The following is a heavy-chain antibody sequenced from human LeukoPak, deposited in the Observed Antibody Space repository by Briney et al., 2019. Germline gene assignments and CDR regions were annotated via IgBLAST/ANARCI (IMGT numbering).Heavy chain of an antibody. D-gene: IGHD6-13*01. CDR1: GFTFSSYS. CDR3: ARLRGSSWYWEPVVDY. J-gene: IGHJ4*02. V-gene: IGHV3-48*01. CDR2: ISSSSSTI. Sequence: PGGSLRLSCAASGFTFSSYSMNWVRQAPGKGLEWVSYISSSSSTIYYADSVKGRFTISRDNAKNSLYLQMNSLRAEDTAVYYCARLRGSSWYWEPVVDYWGQGTLVTVSS.